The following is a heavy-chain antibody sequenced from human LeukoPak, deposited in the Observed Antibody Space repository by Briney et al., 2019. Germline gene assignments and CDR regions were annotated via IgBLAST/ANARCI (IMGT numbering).Heavy chain of an antibody. V-gene: IGHV3-48*03. CDR1: GFTFSSYE. D-gene: IGHD3-10*01. Sequence: GGSLRLSCAASGFTFSSYEMNWVRQAPGKGLEWVSYISSSGSTIYYADSVRGRFTISRDNAKNSLYLQMNSLRAEDTAVYYCARERSGSPYWGQGTLVTVSS. J-gene: IGHJ4*02. CDR3: ARERSGSPY. CDR2: ISSSGSTI.